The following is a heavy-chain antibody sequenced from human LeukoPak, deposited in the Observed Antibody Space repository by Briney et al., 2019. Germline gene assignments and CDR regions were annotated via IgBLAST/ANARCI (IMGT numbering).Heavy chain of an antibody. Sequence: GGSLRLSCAASGFTFSSYAMSWVRQAPGKGLEWVSAISGNGRSIFYADSVTGRFTISRDNSKNTLYLQMNSLRAEDTAVYYCAKGGLGAAFDIWGQGTMVTVSS. J-gene: IGHJ3*02. V-gene: IGHV3-23*01. CDR1: GFTFSSYA. CDR2: ISGNGRSI. CDR3: AKGGLGAAFDI. D-gene: IGHD4/OR15-4a*01.